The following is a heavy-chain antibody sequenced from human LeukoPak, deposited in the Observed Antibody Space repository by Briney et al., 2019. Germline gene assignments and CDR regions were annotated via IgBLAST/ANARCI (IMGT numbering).Heavy chain of an antibody. V-gene: IGHV4-39*01. CDR1: GGSISSSSYY. CDR2: IYYSGST. J-gene: IGHJ4*02. CDR3: ARTQTYRRGYFDY. Sequence: SETLSLTCTVSGGSISSSSYYWGWIRQPPGKGLEWIGSIYYSGSTYYNPSLKGRVTISVDTSKNQFSLKLSSVTAADTAVYYCARTQTYRRGYFDYWGQGTLVTVSS. D-gene: IGHD3-10*01.